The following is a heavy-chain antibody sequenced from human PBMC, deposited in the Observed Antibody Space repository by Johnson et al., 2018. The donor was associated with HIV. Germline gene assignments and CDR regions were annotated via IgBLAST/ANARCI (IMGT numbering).Heavy chain of an antibody. CDR3: ARDRCSSTTCLDAFDI. Sequence: QVQLVESGGGVVQPGRSLRLSCAASGFTFSSYGMHWVRQAPGKGLEWVAVISSDGTNKYYADSVKDRFTISRDNSKNTLYVEMNSLRVEDTALYYCARDRCSSTTCLDAFDIWGRGTMVTVSS. CDR2: ISSDGTNK. J-gene: IGHJ3*02. CDR1: GFTFSSYG. V-gene: IGHV3-30*03. D-gene: IGHD2-2*01.